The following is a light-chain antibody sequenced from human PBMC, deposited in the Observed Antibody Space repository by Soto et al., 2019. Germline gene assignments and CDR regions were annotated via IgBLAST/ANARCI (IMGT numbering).Light chain of an antibody. CDR1: QSISNW. Sequence: DIQMTQSPSTLSASVGDRVTITRRASQSISNWLAWYQQKPGKAPKILIYDASSLESGVPSRFSGSGSGTEFTLTISSLQPDDFATYYCQKYNSYPTFGGGAKVDIK. J-gene: IGKJ4*01. CDR2: DAS. V-gene: IGKV1-5*01. CDR3: QKYNSYPT.